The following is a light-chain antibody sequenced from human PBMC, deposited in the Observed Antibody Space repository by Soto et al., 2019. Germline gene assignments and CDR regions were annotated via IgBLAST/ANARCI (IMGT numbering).Light chain of an antibody. CDR3: QQHNIWPPIT. J-gene: IGKJ5*01. V-gene: IGKV3-15*01. Sequence: EIVMTQSPATVSWSPGERGTLSCRSSQSVSSNLAWCQQKPGQAPRLLIYGAYTRAAGVPARFSGSGSGTEYTLTITSLQSEDIALYYCQQHNIWPPITFGQGTRLEIK. CDR2: GAY. CDR1: QSVSSN.